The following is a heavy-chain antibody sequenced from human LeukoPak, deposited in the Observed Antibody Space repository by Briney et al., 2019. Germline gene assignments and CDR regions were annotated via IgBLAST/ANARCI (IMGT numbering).Heavy chain of an antibody. CDR3: ARAQNTHTDAFDI. D-gene: IGHD2/OR15-2a*01. CDR2: INPNSGGT. V-gene: IGHV1-2*02. Sequence: ASVKVSCKASGYTFTGYYMHWVRQAPGQGLEWMGWINPNSGGTNYAQKLQGRVTMTTDTSTSTAYMELRSLRSDDTAVYYCARAQNTHTDAFDIWGQGTMVTVSS. J-gene: IGHJ3*02. CDR1: GYTFTGYY.